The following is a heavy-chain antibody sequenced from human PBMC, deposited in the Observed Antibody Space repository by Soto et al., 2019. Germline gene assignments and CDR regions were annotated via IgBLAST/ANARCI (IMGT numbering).Heavy chain of an antibody. V-gene: IGHV3-23*01. J-gene: IGHJ4*02. CDR2: ISSSGGIT. CDR1: GFTVSNYA. CDR3: AKGGYNYGFLFDC. D-gene: IGHD5-18*01. Sequence: GSLRLSCAASGFTVSNYAMSWVRQAPGKGLEWVSSISSSGGITYYADSVKGRFTISRDNSKNTLYLQMNSLRAEDTAVYYCAKGGYNYGFLFDCWGQGTLVTVSS.